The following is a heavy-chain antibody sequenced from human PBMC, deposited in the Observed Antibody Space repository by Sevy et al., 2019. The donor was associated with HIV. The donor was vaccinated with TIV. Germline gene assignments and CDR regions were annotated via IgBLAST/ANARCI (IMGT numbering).Heavy chain of an antibody. V-gene: IGHV3-7*01. CDR2: IKEAGSGK. Sequence: GGSLRLSCEASGFTFSSSWMSWVRQAPGKGLEWVANIKEAGSGKFYVDSVKGRFTISRDNTKNSLYLQMNSLRAEDTAVYYCARVGGYYSTDPFDYWGQGTLVTVSS. CDR1: GFTFSSSW. CDR3: ARVGGYYSTDPFDY. J-gene: IGHJ4*02. D-gene: IGHD4-4*01.